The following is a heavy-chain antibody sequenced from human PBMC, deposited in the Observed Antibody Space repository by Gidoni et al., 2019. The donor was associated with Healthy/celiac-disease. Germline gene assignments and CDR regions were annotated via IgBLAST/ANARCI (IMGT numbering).Heavy chain of an antibody. V-gene: IGHV3-23*01. CDR3: AKSYCGGDCSNVPDAFDI. Sequence: EVQLLESGGGLVQPGGFLRLSCAAPGFTFSSYAMSWVRQAPGKGLEWVSAISGSVGSTYYADSVKGLFTISRDNSKNTLYLQMNSLRAEDTAVYYCAKSYCGGDCSNVPDAFDIWGQGTMVTVSS. CDR1: GFTFSSYA. J-gene: IGHJ3*02. CDR2: ISGSVGST. D-gene: IGHD2-21*02.